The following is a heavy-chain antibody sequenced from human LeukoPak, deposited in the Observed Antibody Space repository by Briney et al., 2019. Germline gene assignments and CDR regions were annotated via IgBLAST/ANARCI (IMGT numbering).Heavy chain of an antibody. CDR2: IYYSGST. J-gene: IGHJ5*02. V-gene: IGHV4-30-4*01. CDR1: GGSISSYY. Sequence: SETLSLTCTVSGGSISSYYWSWIRQPPGKGLEWIGYIYYSGSTYYNPSLKSRVTISVDTSKNQFSLKLSSVTAADTAVYYCVRGGRYCTSTSCHDWFDPWGQGTLVTVSS. CDR3: VRGGRYCTSTSCHDWFDP. D-gene: IGHD2-2*01.